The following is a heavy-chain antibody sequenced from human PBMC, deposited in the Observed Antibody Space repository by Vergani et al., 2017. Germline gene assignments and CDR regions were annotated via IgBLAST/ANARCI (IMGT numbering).Heavy chain of an antibody. Sequence: QVQLVQSGAEVKKPGASVKVSCKASGYTFTSYGISWVRQAPGQALEWMGWITPFNGNTNYAQKFQDRVTITRDRSMSTAYMELSSLRSEDTAMYYCASYYGSGSYYSPDYYYYGMDVWGQGTTVTVSS. CDR2: ITPFNGNT. V-gene: IGHV1-45*02. CDR3: ASYYGSGSYYSPDYYYYGMDV. D-gene: IGHD3-10*01. CDR1: GYTFTSYG. J-gene: IGHJ6*02.